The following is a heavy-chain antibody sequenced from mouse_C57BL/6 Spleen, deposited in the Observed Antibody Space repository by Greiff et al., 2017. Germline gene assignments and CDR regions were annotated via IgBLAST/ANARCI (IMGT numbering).Heavy chain of an antibody. J-gene: IGHJ4*01. CDR3: ARGGDYDYYDYAMDY. Sequence: VQLQQPGAELVKPGASVKLSCKASGYTFTSYWMHWVKQRPGQGLEWIGMIHPNSGSTNYNEKFKRKATLTVDKSSSTAYMQLSSLTSDDSAVYYCARGGDYDYYDYAMDYGGQGTSVTVSS. V-gene: IGHV1-64*01. CDR1: GYTFTSYW. D-gene: IGHD1-1*02. CDR2: IHPNSGST.